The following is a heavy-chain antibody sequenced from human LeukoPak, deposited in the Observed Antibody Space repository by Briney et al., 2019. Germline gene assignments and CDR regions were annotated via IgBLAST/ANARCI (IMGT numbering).Heavy chain of an antibody. D-gene: IGHD6-13*01. V-gene: IGHV4-59*01. Sequence: SETLSLTCTVSGDSISDYYWSWIRQPPGKGLEWIGYIYYSGSTNYNPSLKSRVTISVDTSKNQFSLKLSSVTAADTAVYYCARVPYSSSWSYYGIDVWGQGTTVTVSS. J-gene: IGHJ6*02. CDR3: ARVPYSSSWSYYGIDV. CDR2: IYYSGST. CDR1: GDSISDYY.